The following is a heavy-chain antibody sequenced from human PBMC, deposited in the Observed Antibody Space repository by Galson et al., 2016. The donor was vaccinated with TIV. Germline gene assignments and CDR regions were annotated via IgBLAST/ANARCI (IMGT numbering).Heavy chain of an antibody. CDR3: ARDRSIYFYYGMDV. CDR2: ISYDGSNK. J-gene: IGHJ6*02. Sequence: SLRLSCAASGFIFSMYAVHWVRQAPGKGLGWVAVISYDGSNKYYADSVKGRFTISRDNSKNTLSLQMNSLRAEDTAVYDCARDRSIYFYYGMDVWGQGTTVTVSS. V-gene: IGHV3-30*04. CDR1: GFIFSMYA.